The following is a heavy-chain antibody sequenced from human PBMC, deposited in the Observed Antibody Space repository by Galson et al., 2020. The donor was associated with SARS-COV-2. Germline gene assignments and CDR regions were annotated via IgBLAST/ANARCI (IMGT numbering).Heavy chain of an antibody. V-gene: IGHV3-7*01. J-gene: IGHJ6*02. CDR2: IKQDGSET. CDR3: ARVLMDCSGGSCYLNWDYYYFGMDV. CDR1: GFTVNSYW. D-gene: IGHD2-15*01. Sequence: GGSLRLSCAASGFTVNSYWMSWVRQAPGKGLEWVANIKQDGSETYYVDSVKGRFTISKDNPKNSLYLQMNRLRAEDSAVYYCARVLMDCSGGSCYLNWDYYYFGMDVWGQGTTVTVSS.